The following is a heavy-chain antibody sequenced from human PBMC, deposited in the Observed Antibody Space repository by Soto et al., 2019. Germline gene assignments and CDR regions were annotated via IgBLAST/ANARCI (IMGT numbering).Heavy chain of an antibody. CDR3: ASLAAFPPNTYYYFYYHMDV. CDR1: GGSISSSSYY. Sequence: QLQLQESGPGLVKPSETLSLTCTVSGGSISSSSYYWGWIRQPPGKGLEWIGSIYYSGSTYYNPSLKSRVTISVDTTKNHFSLKLSSVTAADTAVYYCASLAAFPPNTYYYFYYHMDVWGKGTTVTVYS. CDR2: IYYSGST. V-gene: IGHV4-39*01. J-gene: IGHJ6*03. D-gene: IGHD3-16*01.